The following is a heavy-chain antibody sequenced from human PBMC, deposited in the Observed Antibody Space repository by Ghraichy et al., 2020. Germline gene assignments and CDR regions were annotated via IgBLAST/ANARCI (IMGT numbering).Heavy chain of an antibody. Sequence: SQTLSLTCTVSGDSIETDYYYWGWVRQPPGKGLEWLGNIYYRGNAYYIPSLESRVTISVDTSKNQFSLKLRSVTAADTAVYYCAKSRLNPNYEFDYWGQGIPVTVSS. CDR1: GDSIETDYYY. V-gene: IGHV4-39*01. J-gene: IGHJ4*02. CDR3: AKSRLNPNYEFDY. D-gene: IGHD1-7*01. CDR2: IYYRGNA.